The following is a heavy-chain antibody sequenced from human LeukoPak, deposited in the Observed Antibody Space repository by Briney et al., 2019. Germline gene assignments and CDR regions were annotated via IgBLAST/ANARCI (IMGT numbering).Heavy chain of an antibody. Sequence: PSETLSLTCTVSGGSISSSSNFWGWIRQPPGKGLEWIGSISYSGSTYYNPSLKSRVTISVDTSKNQYSLKLSSVTAADTAVYYCARLTPYSGSPLGDYWGQGTLVTVSS. CDR1: GGSISSSSNF. V-gene: IGHV4-39*01. CDR2: ISYSGST. CDR3: ARLTPYSGSPLGDY. D-gene: IGHD1-26*01. J-gene: IGHJ4*02.